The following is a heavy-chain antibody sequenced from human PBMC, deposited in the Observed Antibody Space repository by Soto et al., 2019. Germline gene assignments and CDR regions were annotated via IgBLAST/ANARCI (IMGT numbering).Heavy chain of an antibody. J-gene: IGHJ4*02. CDR3: ARARATIAAAAIFDC. V-gene: IGHV4-4*02. Sequence: QVQLQESGPGLVKPSGTLSLTCAVSGGSISTSNWWRWVRQPPGKGLEWIGEVYRTGSTNYNPSLESRLTISVAKSKNQFSLKLTSVTAADTAVYYCARARATIAAAAIFDCWGQGTLVTVSS. CDR2: VYRTGST. D-gene: IGHD6-13*01. CDR1: GGSISTSNW.